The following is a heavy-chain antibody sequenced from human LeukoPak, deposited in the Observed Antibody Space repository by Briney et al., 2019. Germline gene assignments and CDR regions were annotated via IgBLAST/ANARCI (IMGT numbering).Heavy chain of an antibody. CDR1: GGSINSGDCY. D-gene: IGHD3-22*01. J-gene: IGHJ4*02. V-gene: IGHV4-30-4*01. CDR3: ASYYDSSGYTDNFDY. CDR2: IYYSGST. Sequence: SETLSLTCTVSGGSINSGDCYWSWIRQPPGKGLEWIGYIYYSGSTYYNPSLKSRVTISVDTSKNQFSLKMSSVTAADTAVYYCASYYDSSGYTDNFDYWGQGTLVTVSS.